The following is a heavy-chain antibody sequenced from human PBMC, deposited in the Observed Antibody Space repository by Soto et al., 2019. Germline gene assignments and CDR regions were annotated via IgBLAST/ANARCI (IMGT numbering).Heavy chain of an antibody. D-gene: IGHD3-3*01. V-gene: IGHV3-7*03. Sequence: GSLRLSCSGFGXSLNTYCMNWIRQTPGKGLEWVANINPEGNAKTYVDPVKGRFIVSRDNTRNSLYLQMNSLRAEDTAVYYCARGDTIFGVVINKDDLDYWGQGTLGTVSS. CDR1: GXSLNTYC. CDR2: INPEGNAK. CDR3: ARGDTIFGVVINKDDLDY. J-gene: IGHJ4*02.